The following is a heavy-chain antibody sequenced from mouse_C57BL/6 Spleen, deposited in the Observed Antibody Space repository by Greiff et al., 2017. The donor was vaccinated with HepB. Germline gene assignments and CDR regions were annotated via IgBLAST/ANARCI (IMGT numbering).Heavy chain of an antibody. J-gene: IGHJ2*01. CDR1: GYSFTSYY. Sequence: VKLMESGPELVKPGASVKISCKASGYSFTSYYIHWVKQRPGQGLEWIGWIYPGSGNTKYNEKFKGKATLTADTSSSTAYMQLSSLTSEDSAVYYCARRNYYSNYVEYYFDYWGQGTTLTVSS. CDR3: ARRNYYSNYVEYYFDY. V-gene: IGHV1-66*01. CDR2: IYPGSGNT. D-gene: IGHD2-5*01.